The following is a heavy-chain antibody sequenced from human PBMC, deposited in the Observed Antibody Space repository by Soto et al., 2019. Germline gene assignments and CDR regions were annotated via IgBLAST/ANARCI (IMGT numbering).Heavy chain of an antibody. D-gene: IGHD3-3*02. CDR3: ARHFRPFAIYYYGMDV. Sequence: PGESLKISCKGSGYSFTSYWISWVRQMPGKGLEWMGRIDPSDSYTNYSPSFQGHVTISADKSISTAYLQWSSLKASDTAMYYCARHFRPFAIYYYGMDVWAQETTVTVSS. J-gene: IGHJ6*02. V-gene: IGHV5-10-1*01. CDR2: IDPSDSYT. CDR1: GYSFTSYW.